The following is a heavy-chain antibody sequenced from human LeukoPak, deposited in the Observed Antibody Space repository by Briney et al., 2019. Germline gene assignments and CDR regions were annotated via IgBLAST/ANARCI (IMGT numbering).Heavy chain of an antibody. CDR1: GFPFSSYS. D-gene: IGHD6-13*01. J-gene: IGHJ4*02. CDR2: INIDASSI. CDR3: ARVPAAGTQFDD. V-gene: IGHV3-74*01. Sequence: PGGSLRLSCAASGFPFSSYSMNWVRQAPGKGLVWVSRINIDASSISYADSVKGRFTISRDNAKNTLYLQMNSLRAEDTAVYYCARVPAAGTQFDDWGQGTLVTASS.